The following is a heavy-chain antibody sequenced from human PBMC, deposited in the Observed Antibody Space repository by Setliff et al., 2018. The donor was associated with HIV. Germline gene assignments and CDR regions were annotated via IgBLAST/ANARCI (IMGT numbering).Heavy chain of an antibody. J-gene: IGHJ3*01. V-gene: IGHV4-30-2*01. CDR2: INHSGST. CDR1: GGSISSGGYS. D-gene: IGHD1-1*01. Sequence: SETLSLTCAVSGGSISSGGYSWNWIRQPPGKGLEWIGEINHSGSTYYNPSLKSRVAISIDTSNNQFSLRLTSATAADTAIYYCARETGLNACDVWGRGTMVTVSS. CDR3: ARETGLNACDV.